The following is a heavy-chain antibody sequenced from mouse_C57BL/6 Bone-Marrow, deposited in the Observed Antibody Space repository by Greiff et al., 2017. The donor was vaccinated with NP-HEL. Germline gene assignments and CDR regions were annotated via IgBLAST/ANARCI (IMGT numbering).Heavy chain of an antibody. J-gene: IGHJ4*01. D-gene: IGHD2-3*01. CDR1: GYTFTSYW. Sequence: QVQLQQSGAELVMPGASVKLSCKASGYTFTSYWMHWVKQRPGQGLEWIGEIDPSDSYTNYNQKFKGKSTLTVDKSSSTAYMQLSSLTSEDSAVYYCARPYDGYYRVYAMDYWGQGTSVTVSS. CDR3: ARPYDGYYRVYAMDY. CDR2: IDPSDSYT. V-gene: IGHV1-69*01.